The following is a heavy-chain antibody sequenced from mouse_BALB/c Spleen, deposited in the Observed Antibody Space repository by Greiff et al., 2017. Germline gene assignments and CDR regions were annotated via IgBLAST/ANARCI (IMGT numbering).Heavy chain of an antibody. V-gene: IGHV5-6-5*01. CDR1: GFTFSSYA. CDR2: ISSGGST. CDR3: ARVWYAMDY. J-gene: IGHJ4*01. Sequence: DVMLVESGGGLVKPGGSLKLSCAASGFTFSSYAMSWVRQTPEKRLEWVASISSGGSTYYPDSVKGRFTISRDNARNILYLQMSSLRSEDTAMYYCARVWYAMDYWGQGTSVTVSS. D-gene: IGHD1-1*02.